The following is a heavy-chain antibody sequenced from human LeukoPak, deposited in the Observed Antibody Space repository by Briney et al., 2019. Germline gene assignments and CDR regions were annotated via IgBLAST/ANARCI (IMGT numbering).Heavy chain of an antibody. D-gene: IGHD6-6*01. J-gene: IGHJ5*02. V-gene: IGHV1-46*01. CDR1: RYTFTSYY. CDR2: INPSGGST. Sequence: ASVKVSCKASRYTFTSYYMHWVRQAPGQGLEWMGIINPSGGSTSYAQKFQGRVTMTRDMSTSTVYMELSSLRSEDTAVYYCARDGQNSSSTANWFDPWGQGTLVTVSS. CDR3: ARDGQNSSSTANWFDP.